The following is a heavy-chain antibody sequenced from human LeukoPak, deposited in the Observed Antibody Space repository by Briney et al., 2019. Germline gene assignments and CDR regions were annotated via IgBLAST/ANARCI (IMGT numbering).Heavy chain of an antibody. Sequence: SQTLSLTCTVSGGSISSGSYYWSWIRQPAGKGLEWIGRIYHSGSTYYNPSLKSRVTISVDTSKNQFSLKLSSVTAADTAVYYCARHSSGWYGETFDYWGQGTLVTVSS. D-gene: IGHD6-19*01. CDR3: ARHSSGWYGETFDY. J-gene: IGHJ4*02. CDR2: IYHSGST. CDR1: GGSISSGSYY. V-gene: IGHV4-61*02.